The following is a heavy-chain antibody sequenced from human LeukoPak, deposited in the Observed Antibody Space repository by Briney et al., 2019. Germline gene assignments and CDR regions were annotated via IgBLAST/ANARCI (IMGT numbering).Heavy chain of an antibody. CDR2: ISASSDYI. J-gene: IGHJ4*02. Sequence: PGGSLRLSCAASEFTFSTYSMNWVRQAPGKGLEWVSSISASSDYIFYADSVKGRFTMSRDNAKNTLYLQMNRLRVEDTAVYYCARVKFGDYAVDYWGQGTLVTVSS. D-gene: IGHD4-17*01. V-gene: IGHV3-21*01. CDR1: EFTFSTYS. CDR3: ARVKFGDYAVDY.